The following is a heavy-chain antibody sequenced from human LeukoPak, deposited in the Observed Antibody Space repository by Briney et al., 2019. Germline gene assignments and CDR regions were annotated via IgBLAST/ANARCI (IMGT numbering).Heavy chain of an antibody. Sequence: ASVKVSCKASGYTFIGYYIYWVRQAPGQGLECMGWINPDSGVTDYTQKFQGRVTMTRDTSISTAYMELSRLRSDDTAMYYCAREFGYFGSESKYGMDVWGQGTMVTISS. V-gene: IGHV1-2*02. CDR3: AREFGYFGSESKYGMDV. CDR1: GYTFIGYY. D-gene: IGHD3-10*01. CDR2: INPDSGVT. J-gene: IGHJ6*01.